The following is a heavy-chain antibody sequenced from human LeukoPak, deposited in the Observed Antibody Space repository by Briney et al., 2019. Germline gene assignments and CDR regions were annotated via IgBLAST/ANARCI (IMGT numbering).Heavy chain of an antibody. CDR3: ARHVAVAGSRGYYYYMDV. CDR2: IYYNGNT. CDR1: GSSISTDNCY. J-gene: IGHJ6*03. V-gene: IGHV4-39*01. D-gene: IGHD6-19*01. Sequence: PSETLSLTCTVSGSSISTDNCYWGWIRQPPGKGLEWIGSIYYNGNTYYNPSLKSRVTISVDTSKNQFSLKLSSVTAADTAVYYCARHVAVAGSRGYYYYMDVWGKGTTVTVSS.